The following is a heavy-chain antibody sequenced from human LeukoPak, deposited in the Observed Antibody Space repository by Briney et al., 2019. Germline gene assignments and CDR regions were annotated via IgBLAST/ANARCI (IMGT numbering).Heavy chain of an antibody. D-gene: IGHD3-16*02. V-gene: IGHV4-34*01. CDR3: ARSNYVWGSYRPRQSDAFDI. J-gene: IGHJ3*02. CDR1: GGAFSGYY. CDR2: INHSGST. Sequence: SETLSLTCAVYGGAFSGYYWSWIRKPPGKGLEWIGEINHSGSTNYNPSLKSRVTMSVDTSKNQFPLKLSSVTAADTAVYYCARSNYVWGSYRPRQSDAFDIWGQGTMVTVSS.